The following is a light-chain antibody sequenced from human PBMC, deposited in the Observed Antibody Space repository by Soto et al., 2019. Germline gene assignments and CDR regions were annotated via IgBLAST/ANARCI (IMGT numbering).Light chain of an antibody. Sequence: DIPMTQSPSTLSASVGDRVTITCRASQSIDSWLAWYQQKPGKAPKLLFHKASLLQTGAPSRFSGSQSGTEFALTISSLQPDDSATYYCQQYDTYSWTFGRGTTVDIK. J-gene: IGKJ1*01. CDR3: QQYDTYSWT. CDR1: QSIDSW. CDR2: KAS. V-gene: IGKV1-5*03.